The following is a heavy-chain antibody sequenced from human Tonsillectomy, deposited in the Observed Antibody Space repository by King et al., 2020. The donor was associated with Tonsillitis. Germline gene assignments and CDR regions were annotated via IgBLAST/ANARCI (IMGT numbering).Heavy chain of an antibody. J-gene: IGHJ4*02. V-gene: IGHV3-21*01. D-gene: IGHD6-19*01. CDR3: ARGVSPGGWYLDY. Sequence: VQLVESGGGLVKPGGSLRLSCAASGFTFSSYSMNWVRQAPGKGLEGVSSISSSSSYIFYADSVKGRFTISRDNAKNSLYLQMNSLRAEDTAVYYCARGVSPGGWYLDYWGQGTLVTVSS. CDR1: GFTFSSYS. CDR2: ISSSSSYI.